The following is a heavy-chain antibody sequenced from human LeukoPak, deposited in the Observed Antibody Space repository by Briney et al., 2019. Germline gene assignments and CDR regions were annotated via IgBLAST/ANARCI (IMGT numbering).Heavy chain of an antibody. CDR3: AKVKPAGTDDTSVYRPFDY. V-gene: IGHV3-48*01. CDR2: MSSSGSPI. J-gene: IGHJ4*02. Sequence: GGSLRLSCADSGFTFSSHSMNWVRQAPGKGLEWVSYMSSSGSPIYYADSVKGRFTISRDNSKNTLYLQMSSLRAEDTAVYYCAKVKPAGTDDTSVYRPFDYWGQGTLVTVSS. CDR1: GFTFSSHS. D-gene: IGHD3-22*01.